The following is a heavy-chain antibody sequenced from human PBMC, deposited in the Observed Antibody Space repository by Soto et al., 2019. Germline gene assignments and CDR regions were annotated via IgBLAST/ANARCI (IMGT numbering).Heavy chain of an antibody. D-gene: IGHD2-15*01. CDR1: GFTFSDAW. J-gene: IGHJ4*02. Sequence: PGGSLRLSCAASGFTFSDAWMNWVRQTPGKGLEWVARVKSERDGGTRDYAAAVKGRFIISRDDSENTLNLQMNRLKIEDTGIYYCTVDVIGVYSTPFDYWGQGRLVTLSS. CDR2: VKSERDGGTR. CDR3: TVDVIGVYSTPFDY. V-gene: IGHV3-15*07.